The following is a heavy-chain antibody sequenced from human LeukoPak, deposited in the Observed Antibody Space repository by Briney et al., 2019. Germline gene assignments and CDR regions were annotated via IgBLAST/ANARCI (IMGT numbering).Heavy chain of an antibody. CDR3: ARDSEGIRLDMIVVVPAAREGFDY. CDR2: ISSSSSTI. V-gene: IGHV3-48*01. D-gene: IGHD2-2*01. Sequence: PGGSLRLSCAASGFTFSSYSMNWVRQAPGKGLEWVSYISSSSSTIYYADSVKGRFTISRDNAKNSLYLQMNSLRAEDTAVYYCARDSEGIRLDMIVVVPAAREGFDYWGQGTLVTVPS. CDR1: GFTFSSYS. J-gene: IGHJ4*02.